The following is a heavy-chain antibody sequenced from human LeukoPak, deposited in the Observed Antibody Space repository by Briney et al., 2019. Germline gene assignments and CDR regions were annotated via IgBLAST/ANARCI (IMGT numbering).Heavy chain of an antibody. CDR2: FDPEDGET. V-gene: IGHV1-24*01. Sequence: VASVKVSCKVSGYTLTELSMHWVRQAPGKGLEWMGGFDPEDGETIYAQKFQGRVTMTEDTSTDTAYMELSSLRSEDTAVYYSATGADFWSGYYKRFGNWFDPWGQGTLVTVSS. J-gene: IGHJ5*02. CDR1: GYTLTELS. D-gene: IGHD3-3*01. CDR3: ATGADFWSGYYKRFGNWFDP.